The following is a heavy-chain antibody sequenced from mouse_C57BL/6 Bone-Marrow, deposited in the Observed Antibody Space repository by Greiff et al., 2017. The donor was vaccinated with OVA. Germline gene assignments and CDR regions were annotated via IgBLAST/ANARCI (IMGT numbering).Heavy chain of an antibody. CDR1: GFTFSSYA. D-gene: IGHD2-4*01. CDR2: ISSGGDYI. CDR3: TREDDYDPFDY. Sequence: DVMLVESGEGLVKPGGSLKLSCAASGFTFSSYAMSWVRQTPEKRLEWVAYISSGGDYIYYADTVKGRFTISRDNARNTLYLQMSSLKSEDTAMYYCTREDDYDPFDYWGQGTTLTVSS. J-gene: IGHJ2*01. V-gene: IGHV5-9-1*02.